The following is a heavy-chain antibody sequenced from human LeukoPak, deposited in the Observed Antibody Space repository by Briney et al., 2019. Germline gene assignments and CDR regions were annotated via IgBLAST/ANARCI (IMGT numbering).Heavy chain of an antibody. V-gene: IGHV1-2*02. CDR1: GYTFSGYY. J-gene: IGHJ6*04. CDR2: INPNTGGT. CDR3: ARAMKGYYDSSGYYWAKSRGMDV. D-gene: IGHD3-22*01. Sequence: ASVKVSCKASGYTFSGYYMHWVRQAPGQGLEWMGWINPNTGGTNYAQKFLGRVTMTRDTSISTAYMELSRLRSDDTAGYYCARAMKGYYDSSGYYWAKSRGMDVWGKGTTVTVSS.